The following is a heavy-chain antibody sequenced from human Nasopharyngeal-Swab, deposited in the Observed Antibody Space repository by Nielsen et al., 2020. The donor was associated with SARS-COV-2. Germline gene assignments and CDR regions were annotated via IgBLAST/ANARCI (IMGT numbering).Heavy chain of an antibody. CDR2: ISSSSSYI. V-gene: IGHV3-21*04. Sequence: VRQAPGKGLEWVSSISSSSSYIYYADSVKGRFTISRDNSKNTLYLQMNSLRAEDTAVYYCAKAALNRDYYYGMDVWGQGTTVTVSS. J-gene: IGHJ6*02. CDR3: AKAALNRDYYYGMDV. D-gene: IGHD2/OR15-2a*01.